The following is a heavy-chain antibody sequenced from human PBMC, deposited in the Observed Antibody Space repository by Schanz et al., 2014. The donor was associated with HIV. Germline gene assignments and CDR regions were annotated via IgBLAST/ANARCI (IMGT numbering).Heavy chain of an antibody. V-gene: IGHV3-48*02. CDR3: ARSPSYGMDV. J-gene: IGHJ6*02. CDR1: GFTFSRDG. CDR2: ISGGSSTI. Sequence: VQLVESGGGVVQPGRSLRLSCAASGFTFSRDGMNWVRQAPGKGLEWVSYISGGSSTIYYADSVKGRFTISRDNAKNSLSLQMHSLRDDDTAVYYCARSPSYGMDVWGQGTTVTVSS.